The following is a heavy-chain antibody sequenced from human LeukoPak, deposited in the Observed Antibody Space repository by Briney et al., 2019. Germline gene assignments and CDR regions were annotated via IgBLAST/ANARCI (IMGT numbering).Heavy chain of an antibody. D-gene: IGHD3-9*01. V-gene: IGHV4-61*02. J-gene: IGHJ6*03. CDR3: ARAWTTGTGPHYYMDV. Sequence: PSQTLSLTCTVSGGSISSGSYYWSWIRQPAGKGLEWIGRIYTSGSTNYNPSLKSRVTISVDTSKNQFSLKLSSVTAADTAVYYCARAWTTGTGPHYYMDVWGKGTTVTVSS. CDR2: IYTSGST. CDR1: GGSISSGSYY.